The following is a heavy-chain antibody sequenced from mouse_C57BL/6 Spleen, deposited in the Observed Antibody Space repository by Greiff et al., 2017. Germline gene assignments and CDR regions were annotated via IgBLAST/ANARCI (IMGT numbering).Heavy chain of an antibody. J-gene: IGHJ1*03. D-gene: IGHD1-1*01. CDR1: GFTFSSYA. CDR3: TRALYYYGSSHWYFDV. V-gene: IGHV5-9-1*02. Sequence: EVKLMESGEGLVKPGGSLKLSCAASGFTFSSYAMSWVRQTPEKRLEWVAYISSGGDYIYYADTVKGRFTISRDNARNTLYLQMSSLKSEDTAMYYCTRALYYYGSSHWYFDVWGTGTTVTVSS. CDR2: ISSGGDYI.